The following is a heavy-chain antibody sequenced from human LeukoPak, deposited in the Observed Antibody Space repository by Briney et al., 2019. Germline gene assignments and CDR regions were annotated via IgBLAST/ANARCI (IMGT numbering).Heavy chain of an antibody. J-gene: IGHJ4*02. CDR2: IYYSGST. CDR3: AGGYSYGKKDY. D-gene: IGHD5-18*01. V-gene: IGHV4-59*01. CDR1: GGSISSYY. Sequence: SETLSLTCTVSGGSISSYYWSWIRQPPGKGLEWIGYIYYSGSTNYNPSLKSRVTISVDTSKNQFSLKLSSVTAADTAAYYCAGGYSYGKKDYWGQGTPVTVSS.